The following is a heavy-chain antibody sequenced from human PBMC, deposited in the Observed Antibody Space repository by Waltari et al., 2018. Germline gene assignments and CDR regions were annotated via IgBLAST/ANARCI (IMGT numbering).Heavy chain of an antibody. CDR3: VRDSSWYLHWYFDF. CDR2: FYSSGKT. J-gene: IGHJ2*01. D-gene: IGHD6-13*01. V-gene: IGHV4-39*01. CDR1: GGSISRGSYY. Sequence: QLQLQESGPGLVKPSETLSLTCTVSGGSISRGSYYWGWIRQPPGKGLEWIGSFYSSGKTYYNPSLESRVTISTDASEDQFSLKLTSVTAADTAVYYCVRDSSWYLHWYFDFWGRGTLVTVSS.